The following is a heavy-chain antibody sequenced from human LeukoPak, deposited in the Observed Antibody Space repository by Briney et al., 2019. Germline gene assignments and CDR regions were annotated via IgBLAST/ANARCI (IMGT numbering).Heavy chain of an antibody. V-gene: IGHV3-48*04. J-gene: IGHJ4*02. CDR2: ISSGSRTI. CDR3: VRESIRGTRDFDY. D-gene: IGHD6-6*01. Sequence: GGSLRLSCAASGFSFSGYSMNWVRQAPGKGLDWVSYISSGSRTIFDADSVKGRFTISRDNAKNSLYLQMNSLRAEDTAVYYCVRESIRGTRDFDYWGQGTLVTVSS. CDR1: GFSFSGYS.